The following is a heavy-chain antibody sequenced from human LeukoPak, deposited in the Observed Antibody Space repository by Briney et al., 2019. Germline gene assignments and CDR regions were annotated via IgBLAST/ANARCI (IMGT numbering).Heavy chain of an antibody. D-gene: IGHD3-16*02. J-gene: IGHJ4*02. CDR1: GFTFSNYG. Sequence: PGGSLRLSCAASGFTFSNYGLHWVRQAPGKGLGWVAFIRYDGSNKYYADSVKGRFTISRDNSENTLYLQMNSLRPEDTAVYYCAKDAPIGYWGQGTLVTVSS. CDR3: AKDAPIGY. V-gene: IGHV3-30*02. CDR2: IRYDGSNK.